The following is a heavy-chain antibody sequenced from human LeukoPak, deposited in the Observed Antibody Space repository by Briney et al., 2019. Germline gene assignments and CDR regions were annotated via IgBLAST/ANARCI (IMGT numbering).Heavy chain of an antibody. J-gene: IGHJ4*02. V-gene: IGHV3-23*01. CDR3: ARLPTFYYDSSHYHYDY. Sequence: RGSLRLSCAASGFIFQNYAMSWVRQAPGKGLEWASSISGSGPSTDYADSVKGRFTISRDKAKNTLYLQMNSLRAEDTAVYYCARLPTFYYDSSHYHYDYWGQGTLVTVSS. CDR2: ISGSGPST. D-gene: IGHD3-22*01. CDR1: GFIFQNYA.